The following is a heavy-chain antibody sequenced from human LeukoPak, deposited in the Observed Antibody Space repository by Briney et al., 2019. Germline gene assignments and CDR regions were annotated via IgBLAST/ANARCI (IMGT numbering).Heavy chain of an antibody. D-gene: IGHD1-26*01. V-gene: IGHV3-23*01. CDR3: AKDSAFTSGSYDY. CDR1: GFTFSSYA. CDR2: ITGSGGST. J-gene: IGHJ4*02. Sequence: GGSLRLSCAASGFTFSSYAMTWVRQAPGKGLEWVSVITGSGGSTDYADSVKGRFTISRDNSKNTLYLQMNSLRAEDTAVYYCAKDSAFTSGSYDYWGQGTLVTVSS.